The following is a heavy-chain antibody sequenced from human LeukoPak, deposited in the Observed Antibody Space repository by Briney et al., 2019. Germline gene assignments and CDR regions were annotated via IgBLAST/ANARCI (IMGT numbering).Heavy chain of an antibody. J-gene: IGHJ3*02. Sequence: GGSLRLSCAASGFTFSGYAMSWVRQAPGKGLEWVSVISTSGRSTYYADSVKGRFTISRDNSKNTLHLQMNSLRAEDTAAYYCAKTPAAILVIDAFDIWGQGTMVTVSS. V-gene: IGHV3-23*01. CDR2: ISTSGRST. CDR3: AKTPAAILVIDAFDI. CDR1: GFTFSGYA. D-gene: IGHD2-2*02.